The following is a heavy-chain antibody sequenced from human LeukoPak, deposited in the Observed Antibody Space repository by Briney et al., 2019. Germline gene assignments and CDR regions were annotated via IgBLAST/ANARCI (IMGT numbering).Heavy chain of an antibody. J-gene: IGHJ4*02. D-gene: IGHD3-10*01. CDR1: GFTFSSYS. V-gene: IGHV3-21*01. Sequence: GRSLRLSCAASGFTFSSYSMNWVRQAPGKGLEWVSSISSSSSSYIYYADSVKGRFTISRDNAKNSLYLQMNSLRAEDTAVYYCARTIYGSGSYYNRGIKAQNWGQGTLVTVSS. CDR2: ISSSSSSYI. CDR3: ARTIYGSGSYYNRGIKAQN.